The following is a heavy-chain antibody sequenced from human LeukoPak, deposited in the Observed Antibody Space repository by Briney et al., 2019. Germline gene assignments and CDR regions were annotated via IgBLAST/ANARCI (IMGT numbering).Heavy chain of an antibody. D-gene: IGHD3-22*01. CDR2: ISPYNDNT. CDR1: GYTFSHYG. J-gene: IGHJ4*02. V-gene: IGHV1-18*01. CDR3: ASSPYYFDSSSYYNY. Sequence: ASLKVSCKASGYTFSHYGVSWVRQAPGQGLEWMGWISPYNDNTNYVQNFQGRVTMTTDTSTSTAYMELTSLRSDGTAVYYCASSPYYFDSSSYYNYWGRGTLVTVSS.